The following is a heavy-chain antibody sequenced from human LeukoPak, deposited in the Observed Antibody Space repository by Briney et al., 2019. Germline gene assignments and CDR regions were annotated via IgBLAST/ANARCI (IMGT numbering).Heavy chain of an antibody. J-gene: IGHJ5*02. Sequence: PSETLSLTCSVYGGSFSDYYWSWTRQSPGKGLEWIGEIHHSGSTFYTPSLRGRVTMSVDTSKKQFSLKVISVTAADTAIYYCARGVYPGCSGDRCVTIKNWFDPWGQGTLVTVSS. CDR3: ARGVYPGCSGDRCVTIKNWFDP. V-gene: IGHV4-34*01. CDR1: GGSFSDYY. CDR2: IHHSGST. D-gene: IGHD2-15*01.